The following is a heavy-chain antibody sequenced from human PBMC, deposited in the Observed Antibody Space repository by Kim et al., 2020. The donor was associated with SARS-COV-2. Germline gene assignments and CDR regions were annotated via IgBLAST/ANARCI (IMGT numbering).Heavy chain of an antibody. D-gene: IGHD6-13*01. Sequence: KGRYTISRDNSKNTLYLQMNSLRAGDTAVYYCAKGHSSSWFGGQVYYFDYWGQGTLVTVSS. J-gene: IGHJ4*02. V-gene: IGHV3-23*01. CDR3: AKGHSSSWFGGQVYYFDY.